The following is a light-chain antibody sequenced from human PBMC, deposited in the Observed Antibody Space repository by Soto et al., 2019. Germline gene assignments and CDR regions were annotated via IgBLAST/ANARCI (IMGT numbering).Light chain of an antibody. Sequence: QSVLTQPASVSGSPGQSITISCTGTSSDVGTYNLVSWYQQHPGKAPKLLIYQGIRRPSGVSNRFSGSKSGNTASLTISGLQAEDEADYHCCSYAGDNTWLFGGGTKLTVL. CDR2: QGI. V-gene: IGLV2-23*01. CDR1: SSDVGTYNL. CDR3: CSYAGDNTWL. J-gene: IGLJ3*02.